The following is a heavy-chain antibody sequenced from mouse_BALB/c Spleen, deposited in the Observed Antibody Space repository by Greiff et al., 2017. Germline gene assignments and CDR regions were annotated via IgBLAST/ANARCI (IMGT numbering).Heavy chain of an antibody. J-gene: IGHJ4*01. Sequence: QVQLQQSGAELARPGASVKMSCKASGYTFTSYTMHWVKQRPGQGLEWIGSINPCSGYTNYNQKFKGKATLTADKSSSTAYMQLSNLTSEDSAVYYCARSGPYAMDYWGQGTSVTVSS. CDR1: GYTFTSYT. V-gene: IGHV1-4*01. CDR3: ARSGPYAMDY. CDR2: INPCSGYT.